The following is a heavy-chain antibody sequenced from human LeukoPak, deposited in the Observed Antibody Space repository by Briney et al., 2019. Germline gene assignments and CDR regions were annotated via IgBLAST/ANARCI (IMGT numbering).Heavy chain of an antibody. CDR2: IYTGGTT. CDR3: ARGRSGSYCIDN. D-gene: IGHD1-26*01. CDR1: GFTVNSKY. V-gene: IGHV3-66*01. J-gene: IGHJ4*02. Sequence: QPGGSLALSCAASGFTVNSKYMSWVRQAPGEGLEWLSIIYTGGTTYYADSVKGRFTISRDNSKNALYLQMNSLRAEDTAVYYCARGRSGSYCIDNWGQGTLVTVSS.